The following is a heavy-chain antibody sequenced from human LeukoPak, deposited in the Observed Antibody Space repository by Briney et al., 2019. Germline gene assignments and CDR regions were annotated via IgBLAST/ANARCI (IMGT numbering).Heavy chain of an antibody. CDR3: TRGRRRDPTGSSYYYGMDV. CDR1: AFTFSRYW. J-gene: IGHJ6*02. CDR2: IKQDGSET. D-gene: IGHD1-1*01. Sequence: PGGSLRLSCAASAFTFSRYWMSWVRQAPGKGLEWVANIKQDGSETYYADSVKGRFTISRDNAKNSLHLQMNSLRAEDTAVYYCTRGRRRDPTGSSYYYGMDVWGQGTTVAVSS. V-gene: IGHV3-7*03.